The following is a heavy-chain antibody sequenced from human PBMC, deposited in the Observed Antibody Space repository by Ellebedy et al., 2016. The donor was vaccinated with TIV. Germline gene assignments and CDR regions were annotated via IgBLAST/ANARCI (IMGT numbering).Heavy chain of an antibody. CDR3: ARVRYSGSFSGFDY. D-gene: IGHD1-26*01. CDR1: GFTVSRNY. J-gene: IGHJ4*02. Sequence: GESLKISCAAPGFTVSRNYMSWVRQAPGKGLEWVSVLYSGGSTYYADSVKGRFTISRDNSKNTLYVQMNSLRAEDTAVYYCARVRYSGSFSGFDYWGQGTLVTVSS. CDR2: LYSGGST. V-gene: IGHV3-53*01.